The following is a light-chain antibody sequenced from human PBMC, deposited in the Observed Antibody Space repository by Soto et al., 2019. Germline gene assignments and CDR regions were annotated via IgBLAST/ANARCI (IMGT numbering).Light chain of an antibody. V-gene: IGLV2-11*01. CDR3: CSYAGSYTFV. J-gene: IGLJ1*01. Sequence: QSALTQPRSXXXXXXXXXXLSCTGTSSDVGGYNYVSWYQQHPGKAPKLMIYDVITRPSGVPDRFSGSKSGNTASLTISGLQAEDEADYYCCSYAGSYTFVFGTGTKLTVL. CDR1: SSDVGGYNY. CDR2: DVI.